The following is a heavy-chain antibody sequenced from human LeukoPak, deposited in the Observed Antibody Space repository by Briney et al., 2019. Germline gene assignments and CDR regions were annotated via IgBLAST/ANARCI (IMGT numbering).Heavy chain of an antibody. J-gene: IGHJ4*02. D-gene: IGHD1-26*01. CDR1: GFFFSNFA. CDR3: VREATGYSFADY. CDR2: LNGDNT. Sequence: GGSLRLSCVASGFFFSNFAMSWIRQAPGKGLEWVSALNGDNTYYADSVKGRFTVSRDNSKNTLYLQMNSLTAEDTAVYYCVREATGYSFADYWGQGTLVSVSS. V-gene: IGHV3-23*01.